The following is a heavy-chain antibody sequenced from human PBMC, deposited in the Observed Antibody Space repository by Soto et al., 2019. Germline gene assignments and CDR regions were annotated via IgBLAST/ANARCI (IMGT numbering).Heavy chain of an antibody. CDR1: GFTFTAYD. CDR2: ISPSGDTT. Sequence: GGSLRLSCATSGFTFTAYDLTWVRQAPGKGLDWVSGISPSGDTTYYADSVKGRFTISRDNSKTVLYLQMNSLRAEDMAVYYCAFKGTANRFYWGQGTLVTVSS. D-gene: IGHD2-21*02. J-gene: IGHJ4*02. V-gene: IGHV3-23*01. CDR3: AFKGTANRFY.